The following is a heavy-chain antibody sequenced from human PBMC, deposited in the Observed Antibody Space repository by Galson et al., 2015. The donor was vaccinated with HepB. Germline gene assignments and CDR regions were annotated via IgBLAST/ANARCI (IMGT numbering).Heavy chain of an antibody. D-gene: IGHD3-10*01. CDR1: GFTFSNAW. Sequence: SLRLSCAASGFTFSNAWMSWVRQAPGKGLEWVGRIKSKTDGGTTDYAAPVKGRFTISRDDSKNTLYLQMNSLKTEDTAVYYCTTHYSITMVRGGFDYWGQGTLVTVSS. CDR3: TTHYSITMVRGGFDY. CDR2: IKSKTDGGTT. J-gene: IGHJ4*02. V-gene: IGHV3-15*01.